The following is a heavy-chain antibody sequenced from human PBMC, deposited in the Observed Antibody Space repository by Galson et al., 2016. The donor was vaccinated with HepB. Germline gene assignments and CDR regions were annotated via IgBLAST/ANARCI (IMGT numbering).Heavy chain of an antibody. CDR3: AIRLYSSGSFDY. CDR2: IDPSDCYT. CDR1: GYNFITYW. Sequence: QSGAEVKKPGESLRISCMGSGYNFITYWISWVRQMPGKGLEWMGSIDPSDCYTNYSPSFQGHVTISTDRSISTAYLQWSSLKASDTAIYYCAIRLYSSGSFDYWGQGTLVTVSS. J-gene: IGHJ4*02. V-gene: IGHV5-10-1*01. D-gene: IGHD6-19*01.